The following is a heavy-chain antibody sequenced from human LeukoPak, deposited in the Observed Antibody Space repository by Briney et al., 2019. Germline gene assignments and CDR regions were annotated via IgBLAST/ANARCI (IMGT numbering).Heavy chain of an antibody. CDR3: ATSTGSGWYNHDAFDI. CDR2: IYTSGST. CDR1: GGSISSYY. D-gene: IGHD6-19*01. J-gene: IGHJ3*02. V-gene: IGHV4-4*07. Sequence: PSETLSLTCTVSGGSISSYYWSWIRQPAGKGLEWIGRIYTSGSTNYKPSLKSRVTISVDTSKNQFSLKLNSVTAADTAVYYCATSTGSGWYNHDAFDIWGQGTMVTVSS.